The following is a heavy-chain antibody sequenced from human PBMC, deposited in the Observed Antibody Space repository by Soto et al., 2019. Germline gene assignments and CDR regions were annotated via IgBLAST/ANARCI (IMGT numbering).Heavy chain of an antibody. CDR2: FDPEDGET. D-gene: IGHD1-26*01. J-gene: IGHJ4*02. CDR1: GYTLTELS. V-gene: IGHV1-24*01. Sequence: ASVKVSCKVSGYTLTELSMHWLRQAPGKGLEWMGGFDPEDGETIYAQKFQGRVTMTEDTSTDTAYMELSSLRSEDTAVYYCATLHDRGSYLLRWGQGTLVTVSS. CDR3: ATLHDRGSYLLR.